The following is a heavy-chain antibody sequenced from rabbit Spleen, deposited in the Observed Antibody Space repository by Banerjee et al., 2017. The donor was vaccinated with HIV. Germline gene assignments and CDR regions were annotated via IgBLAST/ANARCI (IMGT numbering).Heavy chain of an antibody. CDR1: GFSFSNNYD. D-gene: IGHD1-1*01. CDR2: IYTGNDKT. CDR3: AREYVSSGNYGYYGMDL. Sequence: QQQLEESGGGLVKPGGTLTLTCTASGFSFSNNYDMCWVRQAPGKGLEWIGCIYTGNDKTYYAGWAKGRFTISKASSTTVTLQMTSLTAADTATYFCAREYVSSGNYGYYGMDLWGPGTLVTVS. V-gene: IGHV1S45*01. J-gene: IGHJ6*01.